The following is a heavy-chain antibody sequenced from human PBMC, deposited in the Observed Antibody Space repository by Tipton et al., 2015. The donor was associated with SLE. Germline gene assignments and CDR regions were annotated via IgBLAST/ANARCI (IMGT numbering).Heavy chain of an antibody. Sequence: TLSLTCTVSGGSISSSSYYWGWIRQPPGKGLEWIGSIYYSGGTYYNPSLKSRVTISVDTSKNQFSLKLSSVTAADTAVYYCARDTIGRAFDIWGQGTMVTVSS. V-gene: IGHV4-39*07. CDR1: GGSISSSSYY. CDR2: IYYSGGT. CDR3: ARDTIGRAFDI. D-gene: IGHD3-9*01. J-gene: IGHJ3*02.